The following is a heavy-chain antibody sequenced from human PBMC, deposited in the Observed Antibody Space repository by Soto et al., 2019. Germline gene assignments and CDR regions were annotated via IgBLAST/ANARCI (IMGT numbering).Heavy chain of an antibody. J-gene: IGHJ3*02. CDR1: GFTFSSYA. CDR3: AKSSSSRLDAFDI. Sequence: EVQLLESGGGLVQHGGSLRLSCAASGFTFSSYAMSWVRQAPGKGLEWVSAISGSGGSTYYADSVKGRFTISRDNSKNTLYLQMNSLRAEDTAVYYCAKSSSSRLDAFDIWGHGTMVTVSS. V-gene: IGHV3-23*01. D-gene: IGHD6-6*01. CDR2: ISGSGGST.